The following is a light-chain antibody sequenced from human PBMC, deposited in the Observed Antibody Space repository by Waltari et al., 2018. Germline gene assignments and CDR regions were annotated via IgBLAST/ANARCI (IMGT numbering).Light chain of an antibody. CDR2: EVS. V-gene: IGLV2-11*01. J-gene: IGLJ1*01. CDR1: SSDVGGYNY. Sequence: QSALTQPRSVSGSPGQSVTISCTGTSSDVGGYNYVSWYQQHPGKAPKLMIYEVSKRPSGVPERFSGSKSGNTASLTISGLQAEDEADYYCCSYAGSYTLYVFGTGTKVTVL. CDR3: CSYAGSYTLYV.